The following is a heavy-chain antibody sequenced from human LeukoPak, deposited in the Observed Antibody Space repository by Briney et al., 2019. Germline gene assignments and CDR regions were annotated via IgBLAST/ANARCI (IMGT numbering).Heavy chain of an antibody. J-gene: IGHJ6*03. CDR3: ARTRTVYQYYYYMDV. CDR2: IDYCGST. Sequence: PSETLSLTCTDSGGSISISNYYWSWIRQPPGKGLEWIGYIDYCGSTNYNPSLNSRVTISVDTSKDQFSLKLTSVTAADTAVYYCARTRTVYQYYYYMDVWGKGTTVTVAS. D-gene: IGHD2-2*01. CDR1: GGSISISNYY. V-gene: IGHV4-61*01.